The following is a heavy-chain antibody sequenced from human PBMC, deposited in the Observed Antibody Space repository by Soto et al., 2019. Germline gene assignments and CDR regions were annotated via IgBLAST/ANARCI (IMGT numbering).Heavy chain of an antibody. J-gene: IGHJ4*02. CDR1: GFTFSSYS. Sequence: EVQLVESGGGLVKPGGSLRLSCAASGFTFSSYSMNWVRQAPGKGLEWVSSISSSSSYIYYADSVKGRFTISRDNAKNSLYLQMNSLRAEDTAVYYCARDVWATVTTGGFDYWGQGTLVTVSS. V-gene: IGHV3-21*01. D-gene: IGHD4-17*01. CDR2: ISSSSSYI. CDR3: ARDVWATVTTGGFDY.